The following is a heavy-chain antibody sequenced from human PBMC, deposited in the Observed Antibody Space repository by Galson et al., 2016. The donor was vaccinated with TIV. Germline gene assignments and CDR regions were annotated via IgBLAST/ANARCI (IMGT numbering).Heavy chain of an antibody. CDR1: SDSIINYY. Sequence: ETLSLTCTVSSDSIINYYLSWIRQPPGKGLEWIGYISDSGRSNENPSLKSRVTISVDTSRKQISLKLKSVTAADTAMYYCARDLGLGAFDIWGQGTMVTVSS. J-gene: IGHJ3*02. CDR2: ISDSGRS. CDR3: ARDLGLGAFDI. D-gene: IGHD7-27*01. V-gene: IGHV4-59*01.